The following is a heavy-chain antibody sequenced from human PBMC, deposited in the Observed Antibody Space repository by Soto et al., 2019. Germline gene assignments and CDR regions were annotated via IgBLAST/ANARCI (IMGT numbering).Heavy chain of an antibody. CDR2: ISSSSSYT. CDR3: ARDCSGGSCYSSY. J-gene: IGHJ4*02. D-gene: IGHD2-15*01. CDR1: GFTFSVYY. Sequence: QVQLVESGGGLVKPGGSLRLSCAASGFTFSVYYMSWIRQAPGKGLEWVSYISSSSSYTNYADSVKGRFTISRDNAKNSLYLQMNSLRAEDTAVYYCARDCSGGSCYSSYWGQGTLVTVSS. V-gene: IGHV3-11*06.